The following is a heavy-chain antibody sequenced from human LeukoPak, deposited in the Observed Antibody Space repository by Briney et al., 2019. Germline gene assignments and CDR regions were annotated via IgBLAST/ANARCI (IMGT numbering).Heavy chain of an antibody. CDR1: GYSISSGYY. CDR3: ARDRGVLLCFGECRGWFDP. CDR2: IYHSGST. Sequence: SETLSLTCTVSGYSISSGYYWGWIRQPPGKGLEWIGEIYHSGSTNYNPSLKSRVTISVDTSKNQFSLKLSSVTAADTAVYYCARDRGVLLCFGECRGWFDPWGQGTLVTVSS. V-gene: IGHV4-38-2*02. D-gene: IGHD3-10*01. J-gene: IGHJ5*02.